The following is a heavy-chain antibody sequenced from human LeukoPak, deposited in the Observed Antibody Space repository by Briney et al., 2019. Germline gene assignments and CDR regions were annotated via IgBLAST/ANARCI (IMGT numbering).Heavy chain of an antibody. V-gene: IGHV4-34*01. CDR3: ARAPVATPSEFDY. J-gene: IGHJ4*02. CDR1: GGSFSGYY. Sequence: PSGTLSLTCAVYGGSFSGYYWSWIRQPPGKGLEWIGEINHSGSTNYNPSLKSRVTISVDTSKNQFSLKLSSVTAADTAVYCCARAPVATPSEFDYWGQGTLVTVSS. CDR2: INHSGST. D-gene: IGHD5-12*01.